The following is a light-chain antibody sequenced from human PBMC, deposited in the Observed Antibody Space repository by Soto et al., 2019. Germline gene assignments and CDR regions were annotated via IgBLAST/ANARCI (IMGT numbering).Light chain of an antibody. CDR2: WAS. V-gene: IGKV4-1*01. Sequence: DIVMTQSPDSLAVSLGERATIKCKSSQSILSRSNNKNYLAWYQQKPGQPPKLLISWASTRESVVPDRFSGSGSGTDFTLTISSLQAEDVAVYHCQQYFDTPTLGQGTKVEIK. J-gene: IGKJ1*01. CDR3: QQYFDTPT. CDR1: QSILSRSNNKNY.